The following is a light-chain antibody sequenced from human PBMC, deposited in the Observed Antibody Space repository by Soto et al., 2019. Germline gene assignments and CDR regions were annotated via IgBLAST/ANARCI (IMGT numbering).Light chain of an antibody. CDR3: QQYRSWPRT. Sequence: EIVLTQSPGTLSLSPGERATLSCRASQSVSKYLAWYQQKPGQAPRLLIYGASTRATDMSGTFSGRGSGTEFTLTISNVRPEDFAVYYCQQYRSWPRTFGQGTKVDIK. J-gene: IGKJ1*01. V-gene: IGKV3-15*01. CDR2: GAS. CDR1: QSVSKY.